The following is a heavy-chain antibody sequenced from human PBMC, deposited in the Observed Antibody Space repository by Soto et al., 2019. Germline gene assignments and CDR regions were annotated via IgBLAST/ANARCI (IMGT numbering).Heavy chain of an antibody. J-gene: IGHJ4*02. V-gene: IGHV6-1*01. CDR3: ASSPLGGGYDYWVIFDY. CDR2: TYYRSKWYN. D-gene: IGHD5-12*01. CDR1: GDSVSSNSAA. Sequence: PSQTLSLTCAISGDSVSSNSAAWNWIRQSPSRGLEWLGRTYYRSKWYNDYAVSVKSRITINPDTSKNQFSLQLNSVTPEDTAVDYCASSPLGGGYDYWVIFDYWGQGTLVTVSS.